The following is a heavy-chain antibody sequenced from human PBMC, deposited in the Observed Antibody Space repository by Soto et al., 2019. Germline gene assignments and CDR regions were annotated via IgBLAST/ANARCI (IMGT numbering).Heavy chain of an antibody. CDR2: ISSSSSTI. CDR3: ARDGSSWYGNGYGALDI. J-gene: IGHJ3*02. CDR1: GFTFSSYS. Sequence: GGSLRLSCAASGFTFSSYSMNWVRRAPGKGLEWVSYISSSSSTIYYADPVKGRFTISRDNAKNSLYLQMNSLRDEDTAVYYCARDGSSWYGNGYGALDIWGQGTMVTVSS. V-gene: IGHV3-48*02. D-gene: IGHD6-13*01.